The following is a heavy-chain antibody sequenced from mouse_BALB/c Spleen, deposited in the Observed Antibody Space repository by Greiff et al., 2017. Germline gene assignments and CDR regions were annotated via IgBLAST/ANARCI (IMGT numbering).Heavy chain of an antibody. J-gene: IGHJ4*01. Sequence: VQLQQSGTVLARPGASVKMSCKASGYTFTSYWMHWVKQRPGQGLEWIGAIYPGNSDTSYNQKFKGKAKLTAVTSTSTAYMELSSLTNEDSAVYYCTRLRYDGNMDYWGQGTSVTVSS. CDR2: IYPGNSDT. V-gene: IGHV1-5*01. CDR1: GYTFTSYW. D-gene: IGHD2-14*01. CDR3: TRLRYDGNMDY.